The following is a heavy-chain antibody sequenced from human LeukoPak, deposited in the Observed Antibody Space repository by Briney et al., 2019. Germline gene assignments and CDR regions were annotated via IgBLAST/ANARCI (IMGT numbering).Heavy chain of an antibody. CDR1: GYTFTSYA. V-gene: IGHV1-3*01. CDR2: INAGNGNT. CDR3: ARGIENYYDSSGSLDY. D-gene: IGHD3-22*01. J-gene: IGHJ4*02. Sequence: ASVKVSCKASGYTFTSYAMHWVRQAPGQRLEWMGWINAGNGNTKYSQEFQGRVTITRDTSASTAYMELRSLGSDDTAVYYCARGIENYYDSSGSLDYWGQGTLVTVSS.